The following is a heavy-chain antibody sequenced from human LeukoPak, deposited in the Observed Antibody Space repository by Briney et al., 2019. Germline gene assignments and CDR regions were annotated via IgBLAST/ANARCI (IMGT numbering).Heavy chain of an antibody. CDR3: ARGGGDFNWFDP. V-gene: IGHV4-61*02. Sequence: SETLSLTCTVSGGSISSGSYYWSWIRQPAGKGLEWIGRIYTSGSTNYNPSLKSRVTISVDTSKNQFSLKLSSVTAADTAVYYCARGGGDFNWFDPWGQGTLVTVSS. CDR1: GGSISSGSYY. J-gene: IGHJ5*02. CDR2: IYTSGST. D-gene: IGHD2-21*02.